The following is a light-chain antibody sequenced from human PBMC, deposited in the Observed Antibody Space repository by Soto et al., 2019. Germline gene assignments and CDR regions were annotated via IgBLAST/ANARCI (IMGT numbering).Light chain of an antibody. V-gene: IGLV2-14*01. CDR3: CSSAPESTYV. J-gene: IGLJ1*01. Sequence: QSVLTQPASVSGSPGQSITISCTGTSSDVGGYNHVSWYQQHPGKAPKLIIYEVRNRPSGVSNRLSGSTSGNAASLTISALQADDEADYCCCSSAPESTYVFGTGTKV. CDR1: SSDVGGYNH. CDR2: EVR.